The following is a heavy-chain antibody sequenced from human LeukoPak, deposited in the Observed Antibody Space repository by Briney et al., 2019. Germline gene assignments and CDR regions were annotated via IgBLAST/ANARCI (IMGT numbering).Heavy chain of an antibody. CDR3: ARVHSGSYGLDY. V-gene: IGHV4-59*01. Sequence: SETLSLTCTVSGGSISSYYWSWIRQPPGKGLEWIGYIYYSGSTNYNPSLKSRVTISVDTSKNQFSLKLSSVTAADTAVYYCARVHSGSYGLDYWGQGTLVTVSS. CDR1: GGSISSYY. J-gene: IGHJ4*02. CDR2: IYYSGST. D-gene: IGHD1-26*01.